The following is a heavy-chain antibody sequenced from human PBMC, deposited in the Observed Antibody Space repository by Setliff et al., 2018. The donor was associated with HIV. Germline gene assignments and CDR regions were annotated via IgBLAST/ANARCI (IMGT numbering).Heavy chain of an antibody. Sequence: PSETLSLTCTVSGGSISSGGYYWSWIRQHPGKGLEWIAYIYYSGSTYYNPSLQSRVTISVDTSKNQFSLKVTSVTAADTAVYYCARGPLLAGLGPYYCDYWGQGTVVT. CDR2: IYYSGST. V-gene: IGHV4-31*03. D-gene: IGHD2-21*01. CDR1: GGSISSGGYY. CDR3: ARGPLLAGLGPYYCDY. J-gene: IGHJ4*02.